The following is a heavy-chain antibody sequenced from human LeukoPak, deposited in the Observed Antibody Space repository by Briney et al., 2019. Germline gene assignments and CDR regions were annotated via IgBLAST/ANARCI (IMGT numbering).Heavy chain of an antibody. CDR3: ARGRTVTTIWYYYYGTDV. CDR1: GYTFTSYD. Sequence: ASVKVSCKASGYTFTSYDINWVRQATGQGLEWMGWMNPNSGNTGYAQKFQGRVTMTRNTSISTAYMELSSLRSEDTAVYYCARGRTVTTIWYYYYGTDVWGQGTTVTVSS. CDR2: MNPNSGNT. V-gene: IGHV1-8*01. D-gene: IGHD4-17*01. J-gene: IGHJ6*02.